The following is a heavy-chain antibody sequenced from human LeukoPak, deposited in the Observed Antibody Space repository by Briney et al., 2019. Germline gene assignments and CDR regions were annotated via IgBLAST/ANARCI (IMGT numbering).Heavy chain of an antibody. J-gene: IGHJ4*02. CDR3: ARTIIIGRQWLGRFDY. D-gene: IGHD6-19*01. CDR1: GGSFSGYY. Sequence: SETLSLTCAVYGGSFSGYYWSWIRQPPGKALEWIGEINHSGSTNYNPSLKSRVTISVDTSKNQFSLKLSSVTAADTAVYYCARTIIIGRQWLGRFDYWGQGTLVTVSS. CDR2: INHSGST. V-gene: IGHV4-34*01.